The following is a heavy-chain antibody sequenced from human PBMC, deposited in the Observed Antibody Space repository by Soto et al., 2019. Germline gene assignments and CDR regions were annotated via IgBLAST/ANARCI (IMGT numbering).Heavy chain of an antibody. J-gene: IGHJ3*02. CDR1: GFSLRTSGVG. CDR2: IYWDDEK. Sequence: QITLKESGPTLVKPTQTLTLTCSFSGFSLRTSGVGVACIRQPPGKALEWLALIYWDDEKRYSPSLKSRLTTTKDTSKNQVVLTMTNMDPVDTATYYCAHSTTYYDVLTGYSLGAFDIWGQGTKVTVSS. CDR3: AHSTTYYDVLTGYSLGAFDI. D-gene: IGHD3-9*01. V-gene: IGHV2-5*02.